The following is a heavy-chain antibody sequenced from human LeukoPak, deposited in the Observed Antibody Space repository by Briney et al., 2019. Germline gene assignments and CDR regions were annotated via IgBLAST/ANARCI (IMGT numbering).Heavy chain of an antibody. J-gene: IGHJ4*02. Sequence: PSETLSLTCAVYGGSFSGYYWSWIRQPPGKGLEWIGEINHSGSTNYNPSLKSRVTISVDTSKNQFSLKLSSVTAAGTAVYYCARGRALRITMIVVVIGPLDYWGQGTLVTVSS. CDR2: INHSGST. CDR1: GGSFSGYY. CDR3: ARGRALRITMIVVVIGPLDY. D-gene: IGHD3-22*01. V-gene: IGHV4-34*01.